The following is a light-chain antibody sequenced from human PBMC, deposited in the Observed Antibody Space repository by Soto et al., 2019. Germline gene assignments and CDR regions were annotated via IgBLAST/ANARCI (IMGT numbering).Light chain of an antibody. V-gene: IGKV3-15*01. CDR3: QQYNNWPPWT. Sequence: EIVMTQSPATLSVSPGERATLSCRASKSVSSNLAWYQQKPGQAPRLLIYGASTRATGIPARFSGSGSGTEFTLTISSLQSEDFAVYYCQQYNNWPPWTFGQVTKVESK. CDR2: GAS. CDR1: KSVSSN. J-gene: IGKJ1*01.